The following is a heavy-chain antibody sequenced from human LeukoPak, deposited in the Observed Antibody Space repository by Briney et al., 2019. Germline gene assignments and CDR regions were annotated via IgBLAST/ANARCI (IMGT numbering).Heavy chain of an antibody. CDR3: ARGTQMATIRNWFDP. CDR1: GYTFTSYD. CDR2: MNPNSGNT. D-gene: IGHD5-24*01. J-gene: IGHJ5*02. Sequence: ASVKVSCKSSGYTFTSYDINWVRQATGQGLEWVGWMNPNSGNTDYAQKFQGRVTLTTNTSLSADYMELSSLRSEDTAVYYCARGTQMATIRNWFDPWGQGTLVTVSS. V-gene: IGHV1-8*03.